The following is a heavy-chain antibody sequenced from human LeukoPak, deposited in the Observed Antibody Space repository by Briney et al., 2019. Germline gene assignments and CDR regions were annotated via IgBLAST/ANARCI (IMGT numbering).Heavy chain of an antibody. CDR2: ISSSSSYI. V-gene: IGHV3-21*01. J-gene: IGHJ4*02. D-gene: IGHD2-2*01. CDR3: ARAEGYCGTTTCSTFDY. Sequence: PGGSLRLSCAASGFTFSTYSMNWVRQAPGKGLEWVSSISSSSSYIYYADSVKGRFTISRDNAKNSLYLQMNSLRAEDTAVYYCARAEGYCGTTTCSTFDYWGQGTLVTVSS. CDR1: GFTFSTYS.